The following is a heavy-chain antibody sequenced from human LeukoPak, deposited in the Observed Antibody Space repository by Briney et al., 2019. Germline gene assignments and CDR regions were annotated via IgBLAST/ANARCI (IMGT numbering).Heavy chain of an antibody. J-gene: IGHJ4*02. CDR2: INHSGST. V-gene: IGHV4-34*01. CDR3: ARRGGLTIFGVVMEYYFDY. Sequence: PSETLSLTCAVHGGSFSGYYWNWIRQPPRKGLEWIGEINHSGSTNSNPSLKSRVTISVDTSKNQFSLKLSSVTAADTAVYYCARRGGLTIFGVVMEYYFDYWGQGTLVTVSS. CDR1: GGSFSGYY. D-gene: IGHD3-3*01.